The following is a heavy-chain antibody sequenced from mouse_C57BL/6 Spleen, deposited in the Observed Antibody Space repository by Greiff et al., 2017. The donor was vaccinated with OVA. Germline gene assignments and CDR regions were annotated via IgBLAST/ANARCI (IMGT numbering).Heavy chain of an antibody. V-gene: IGHV1-50*01. CDR3: ARWTLDY. CDR2: IDPSGSYT. CDR1: GYTFTSYW. J-gene: IGHJ2*01. Sequence: VQLQQPGAELVKPGASVKLSCKASGYTFTSYWMQWVKQRPGQGLEWIGEIDPSGSYTNYTQKFKGKATLTVDTSSSTAYMQLSSLTSEDSAVYDCARWTLDYWGQGTTLTVSS.